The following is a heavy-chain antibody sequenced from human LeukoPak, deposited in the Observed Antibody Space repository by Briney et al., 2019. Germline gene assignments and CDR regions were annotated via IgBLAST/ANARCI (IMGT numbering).Heavy chain of an antibody. Sequence: KPGGSLRLSCAASGFTFSSYSMNWVRQAPGKGLEWVSSISSSSYIYYADSVKGRFTISRDNAKNSLYLQMNSLRAEDTAVYYCARDLSSMITFGGVMGFDYWGQGTLVTVSS. CDR3: ARDLSSMITFGGVMGFDY. J-gene: IGHJ4*02. D-gene: IGHD3-16*01. V-gene: IGHV3-21*01. CDR1: GFTFSSYS. CDR2: ISSSSYI.